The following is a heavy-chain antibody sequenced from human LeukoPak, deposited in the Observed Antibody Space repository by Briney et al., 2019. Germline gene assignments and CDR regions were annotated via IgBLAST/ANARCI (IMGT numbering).Heavy chain of an antibody. CDR2: IYYIGST. CDR3: ARSNYYGEMDY. D-gene: IGHD4-17*01. CDR1: VDSISSSNYY. Sequence: SETLSLTCTLSVDSISSSNYYWGWIRQPPGKGLEWIGSIYYIGSTYYNPSLKSRVTISVDTSKNQFSLKLSTVTAADTAVYYCARSNYYGEMDYWGQGTLVTVSS. V-gene: IGHV4-39*01. J-gene: IGHJ4*02.